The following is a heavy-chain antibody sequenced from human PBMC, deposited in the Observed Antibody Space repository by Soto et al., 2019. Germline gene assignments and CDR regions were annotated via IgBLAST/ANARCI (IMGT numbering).Heavy chain of an antibody. D-gene: IGHD4-17*01. CDR1: GGSISSHY. CDR3: ARASDEYGEYGAPIDY. J-gene: IGHJ4*02. V-gene: IGHV4-59*11. CDR2: IYYSGST. Sequence: SETLSLTCTVSGGSISSHYWSWIRQPPGKGLEWIGYIYYSGSTNYNPSLKSRATISVDTSKNRFSLKVSSVTAADTAVYYCARASDEYGEYGAPIDYWGPGTLVTGSS.